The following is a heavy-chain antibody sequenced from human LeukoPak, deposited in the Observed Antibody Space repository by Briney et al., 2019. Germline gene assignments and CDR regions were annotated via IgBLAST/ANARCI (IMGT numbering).Heavy chain of an antibody. D-gene: IGHD1-26*01. Sequence: GGSLRLSCAASGFTFSSYEMNWVRQAPGKGLEWVSYISSSGSTIYYADSVKGRFTISRDNAKNSLYLQMNSLRAEDTAVYYCARDGRRGLPVWNFDYWGQGTLVTVSS. CDR2: ISSSGSTI. CDR3: ARDGRRGLPVWNFDY. J-gene: IGHJ4*02. CDR1: GFTFSSYE. V-gene: IGHV3-48*03.